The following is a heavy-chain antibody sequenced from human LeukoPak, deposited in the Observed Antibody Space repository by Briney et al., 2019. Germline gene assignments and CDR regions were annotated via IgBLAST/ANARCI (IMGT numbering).Heavy chain of an antibody. CDR2: INAGNGNT. V-gene: IGHV1-3*03. D-gene: IGHD5-24*01. J-gene: IGHJ5*02. CDR1: GYTFTGYY. CDR3: AREREGFDP. Sequence: GASVKVSCKASGYTFTGYYMHWVRQAPGQRLEWMGWINAGNGNTKYSQEFQGRVTITRNTSISTAYMELSSLRSEDTAVYYCAREREGFDPWGQGTLVTVSS.